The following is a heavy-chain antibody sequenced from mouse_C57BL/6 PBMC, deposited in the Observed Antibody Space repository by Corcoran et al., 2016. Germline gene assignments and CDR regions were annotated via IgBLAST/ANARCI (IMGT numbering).Heavy chain of an antibody. CDR2: ISYDGSN. D-gene: IGHD1-1*01. Sequence: DVQLQESGPGLVKPSQSLSLTCSVTGYSITSGYYWNWIRQFPGNKLEWMGYISYDGSNNYNPSLKNRISITRDTSKNQFFLKLNSVTTEDTATYYCARDYGSFYAMDYWGQGTSVTVSS. CDR3: ARDYGSFYAMDY. J-gene: IGHJ4*01. CDR1: GYSITSGYY. V-gene: IGHV3-6*01.